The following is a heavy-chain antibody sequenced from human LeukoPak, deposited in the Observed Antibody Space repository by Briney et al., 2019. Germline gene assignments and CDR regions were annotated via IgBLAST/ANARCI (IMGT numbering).Heavy chain of an antibody. CDR1: GGSFSGYY. CDR2: INHSGST. J-gene: IGHJ4*02. V-gene: IGHV4-34*01. Sequence: SETLSLTCAVYGGSFSGYYWSWIRQPPGKGLEWIGEINHSGSTNYNPSLKSRVTISVDTSKNQFSLKLSSVTAADTAVYYCARGARHYGSGSYYTPRYYFDYWGQGTLVTVSS. D-gene: IGHD3-10*01. CDR3: ARGARHYGSGSYYTPRYYFDY.